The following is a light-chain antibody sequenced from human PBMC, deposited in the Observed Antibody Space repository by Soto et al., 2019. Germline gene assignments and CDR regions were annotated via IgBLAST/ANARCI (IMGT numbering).Light chain of an antibody. V-gene: IGLV2-23*02. J-gene: IGLJ2*01. CDR2: EVS. CDR3: CSYAAGGVV. Sequence: QSVLTQPASVSGSPGQSITISCTGTSSDVGSYNLVSWYQQHPGKAPKLMIYEVSKRPSGVSNRFSGSKSGNTASLTISGLQAEDEADYYCCSYAAGGVVFGGGTKVTVL. CDR1: SSDVGSYNL.